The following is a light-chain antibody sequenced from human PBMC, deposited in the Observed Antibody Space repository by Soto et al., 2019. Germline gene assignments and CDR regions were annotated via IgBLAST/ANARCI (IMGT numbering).Light chain of an antibody. CDR2: EVS. CDR3: MQSTQLPPT. V-gene: IGKV2D-29*02. J-gene: IGKJ5*01. Sequence: DVGMTQTPLSLSVSPGQPASITCKSSQSLLQITGETFLFWYIQKPGQSPQLLTYEVSTRVSGVPHRFSGSGSGTDFTLEISRVETGEVGIYYCMQSTQLPPTFGQGTRLGIE. CDR1: QSLLQITGETF.